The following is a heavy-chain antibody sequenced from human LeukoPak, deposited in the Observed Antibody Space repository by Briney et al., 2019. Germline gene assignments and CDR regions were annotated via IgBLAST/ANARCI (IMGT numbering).Heavy chain of an antibody. J-gene: IGHJ4*02. Sequence: GGSLRLSCAASGFTFSSYAMSWVRQATGKGLEWVSGISGSGDGTYYADSVKGRFTISRDNSMNTLYLQMNSLRAEDTAVYYCAKGRSGIVVAGLNYWGQGTLVTVSS. CDR1: GFTFSSYA. V-gene: IGHV3-23*01. CDR3: AKGRSGIVVAGLNY. D-gene: IGHD6-19*01. CDR2: ISGSGDGT.